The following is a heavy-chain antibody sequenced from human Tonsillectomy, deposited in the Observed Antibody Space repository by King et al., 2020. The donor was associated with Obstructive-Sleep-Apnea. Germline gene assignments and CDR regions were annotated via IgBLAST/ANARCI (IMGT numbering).Heavy chain of an antibody. J-gene: IGHJ5*02. Sequence: ISWVRQMPGKGLEWMGSIDPSDSYTNYSPSFQGHVTISTDQSISTAYLQWSSLKASDTAMYYCARHPLTETTDWFDPWGQGTLVTVSS. CDR3: ARHPLTETTDWFDP. D-gene: IGHD1-7*01. CDR2: IDPSDSYT. V-gene: IGHV5-10-1*01.